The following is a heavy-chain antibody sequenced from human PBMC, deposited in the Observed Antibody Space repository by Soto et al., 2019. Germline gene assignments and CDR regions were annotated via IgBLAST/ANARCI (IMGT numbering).Heavy chain of an antibody. CDR3: ARAGKYYYGSGSPYYYGMDV. Sequence: QVQLVQSGAEVKKPGASVKVSCKASGYTFTSYGVSWVRQAPGQGLEWMGWISGYNGNTNYAQKLQGRVTMTTVTSTSTAYMELRSLRSDDTAVYYCARAGKYYYGSGSPYYYGMDVLGQGITVTVSS. D-gene: IGHD3-10*01. CDR2: ISGYNGNT. V-gene: IGHV1-18*04. J-gene: IGHJ6*02. CDR1: GYTFTSYG.